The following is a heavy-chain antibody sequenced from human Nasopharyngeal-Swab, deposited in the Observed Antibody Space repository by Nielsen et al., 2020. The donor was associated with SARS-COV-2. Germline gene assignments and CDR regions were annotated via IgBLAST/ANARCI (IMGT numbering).Heavy chain of an antibody. J-gene: IGHJ3*02. D-gene: IGHD4-23*01. CDR1: RDTFSSSA. CDR2: IIPMYGST. CDR3: ARGGGGNFDDPLDI. V-gene: IGHV1-69*13. Sequence: SSVHVSYQASRDTFSSSAIFWVRQAPGHGLEWMGGIIPMYGSTTYARKFEGRVTITADESTRTAHMELRSLTSDDTSIYYCARGGGGNFDDPLDIWGQGTMVTISS.